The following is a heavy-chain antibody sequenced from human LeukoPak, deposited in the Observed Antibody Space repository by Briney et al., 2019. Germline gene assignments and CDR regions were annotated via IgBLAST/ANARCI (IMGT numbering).Heavy chain of an antibody. CDR1: GGSFSGYY. J-gene: IGHJ4*02. D-gene: IGHD4-17*01. CDR3: ARAPGGYGIDY. CDR2: INHSGST. Sequence: SETLSLTCAVYGGSFSGYYWSWIRQPPGKGLEWIGEINHSGSTSYNPSLKSRVTISVDTSKNQFSLKLSSVTAADTAVYYCARAPGGYGIDYWGQGTLVAVSS. V-gene: IGHV4-34*01.